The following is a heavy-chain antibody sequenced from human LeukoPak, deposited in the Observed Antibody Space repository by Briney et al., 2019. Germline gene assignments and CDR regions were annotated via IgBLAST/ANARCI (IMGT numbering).Heavy chain of an antibody. D-gene: IGHD6-13*01. V-gene: IGHV3-30*18. J-gene: IGHJ4*02. CDR3: AKGEGIAAAGYFDY. CDR1: GFTFSSYG. CDR2: ISYDGSNK. Sequence: GGSLRLPCAASGFTFSSYGMHWVRQAPGKGLEWVAVISYDGSNKYYADSVKGRFTISRDNPKNTLYLQMNSLRAEDTAVYYCAKGEGIAAAGYFDYWGQGTLVTVSS.